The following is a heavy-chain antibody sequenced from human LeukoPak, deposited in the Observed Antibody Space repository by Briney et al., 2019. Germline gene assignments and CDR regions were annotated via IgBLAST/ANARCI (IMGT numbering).Heavy chain of an antibody. CDR3: AKGLAGYSSGWYDRGFDY. V-gene: IGHV3-30*04. CDR2: ISYDGSNK. J-gene: IGHJ4*02. Sequence: GRSLRLSCAASGFTFSTYAMHWVRQAPGKGLEWVAVISYDGSNKYYADSVKGRFTISRDNSKNTLYLQMNSLRAEDTAVYYCAKGLAGYSSGWYDRGFDYWGQGTLVTVSS. D-gene: IGHD6-19*01. CDR1: GFTFSTYA.